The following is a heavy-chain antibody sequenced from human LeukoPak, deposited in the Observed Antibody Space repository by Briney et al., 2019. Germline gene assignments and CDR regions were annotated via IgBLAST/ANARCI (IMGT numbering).Heavy chain of an antibody. V-gene: IGHV1-18*01. J-gene: IGHJ4*02. CDR3: ARVSFYGDYYYFDY. CDR1: GYTFTSYG. D-gene: IGHD4-17*01. Sequence: ASVKVSCKASGYTFTSYGISWVRQAPGQGLEWMGWISAYNGNTNFAQKLQGRVTMTTDTSTSTAYMELRSLRSDDTAVYYCARVSFYGDYYYFDYWGQGTLVTVSS. CDR2: ISAYNGNT.